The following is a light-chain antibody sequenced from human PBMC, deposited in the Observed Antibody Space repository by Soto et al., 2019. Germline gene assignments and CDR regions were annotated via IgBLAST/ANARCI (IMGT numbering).Light chain of an antibody. Sequence: QSALTQPASVSGSPGQSITISCTGTSSDVGAYNFVSWYQQHSGKAPKLIIYEVSYRPSGVSNRFSGSKSGNTASLTISGLQAEDEADYYCRSFTSDSREFGGGTQLTVL. J-gene: IGLJ7*01. V-gene: IGLV2-14*01. CDR3: RSFTSDSRE. CDR1: SSDVGAYNF. CDR2: EVS.